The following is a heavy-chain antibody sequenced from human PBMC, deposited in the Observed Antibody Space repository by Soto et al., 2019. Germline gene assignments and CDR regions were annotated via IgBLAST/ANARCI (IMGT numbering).Heavy chain of an antibody. J-gene: IGHJ4*02. D-gene: IGHD4-17*01. CDR1: GFTFSSYS. CDR2: ISSSSSYI. V-gene: IGHV3-21*01. CDR3: ARESPTKDYGDYALAY. Sequence: GGSLRLSCAASGFTFSSYSMNWVRQAPGKGLEWVSSISSSSSYIYYADSVKGRFTISRDNAKNSLYLQMNSLRAEDTAVYYCARESPTKDYGDYALAYWGQGTLVTVSS.